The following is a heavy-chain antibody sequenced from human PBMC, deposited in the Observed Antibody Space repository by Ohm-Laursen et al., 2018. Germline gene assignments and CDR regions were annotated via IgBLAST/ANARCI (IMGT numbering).Heavy chain of an antibody. CDR2: ISGSIDRT. CDR3: ASYDSSGQYYRN. Sequence: SLRLSCAASRLTLSSYAMIWVRQAPGKGLEWVSAISGSIDRTYYADSVKGRVTISRDSSKNTLYLQMSSLRAEDTAVYYCASYDSSGQYYRNWGQGTLVTVSS. CDR1: RLTLSSYA. V-gene: IGHV3-23*01. D-gene: IGHD3-22*01. J-gene: IGHJ4*01.